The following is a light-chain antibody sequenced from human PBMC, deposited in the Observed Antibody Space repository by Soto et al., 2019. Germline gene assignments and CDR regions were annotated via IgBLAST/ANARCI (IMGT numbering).Light chain of an antibody. J-gene: IGKJ1*01. Sequence: QMTQSPSSLAASLGGRVTITCRAGQGLSNYLAWYQQQPGKVPKLLIYVASTLQSGVPSRFSGSGSGTDFTLTISSLQPEDVATYYCQKYNSAPWTFGQGTKVEIK. CDR3: QKYNSAPWT. CDR1: QGLSNY. V-gene: IGKV1-27*01. CDR2: VAS.